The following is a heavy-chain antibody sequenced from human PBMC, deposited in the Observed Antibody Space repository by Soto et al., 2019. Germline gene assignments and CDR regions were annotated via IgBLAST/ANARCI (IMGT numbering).Heavy chain of an antibody. CDR2: INPSGGST. CDR1: GYTFTSYY. J-gene: IGHJ6*03. V-gene: IGHV1-46*03. CDR3: ARVPTGTRSLSYLMDV. D-gene: IGHD3-10*01. Sequence: ASVKVSCKASGYTFTSYYMHWVRQAPGQRLEWMGIINPSGGSTSYAQKFQGRVTMTRDTSTSTVYMELSSLRSEDTIVYYYARVPTGTRSLSYLMDVWVKGTGFTVSS.